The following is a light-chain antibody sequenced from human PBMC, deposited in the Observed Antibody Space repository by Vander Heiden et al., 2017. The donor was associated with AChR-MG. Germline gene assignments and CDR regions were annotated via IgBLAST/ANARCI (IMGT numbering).Light chain of an antibody. CDR2: RAS. J-gene: IGKJ1*01. Sequence: VLTQSPLSLSVSPGESATLSCKAGHSVTSSLAWYHQRPGQPPRLLIYRASTRATGVSDRFSGGGSGTDFTLSISRVQSEDSGIYFCQQYNNWSTFGQGTKLEIK. CDR3: QQYNNWST. CDR1: HSVTSS. V-gene: IGKV3-15*01.